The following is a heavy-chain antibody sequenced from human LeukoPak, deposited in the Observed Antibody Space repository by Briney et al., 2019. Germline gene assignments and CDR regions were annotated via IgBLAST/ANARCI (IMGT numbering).Heavy chain of an antibody. D-gene: IGHD6-19*01. Sequence: ASVKVSCKVSGYTLTELSMHWVRQAPGNGLEWMGGFDTEDRETIYAQKFQGRVTMTEDTSTDTAYMELSSLRSEDTAVYYCATALYGIAVAGRLGYFDYWGQGTLVTVSS. CDR1: GYTLTELS. V-gene: IGHV1-24*01. CDR2: FDTEDRET. J-gene: IGHJ4*02. CDR3: ATALYGIAVAGRLGYFDY.